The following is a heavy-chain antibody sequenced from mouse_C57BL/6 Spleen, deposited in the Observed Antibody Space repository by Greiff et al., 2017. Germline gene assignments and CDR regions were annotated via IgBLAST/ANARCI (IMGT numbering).Heavy chain of an antibody. D-gene: IGHD1-2*01. CDR3: ARETALGAMDY. CDR1: GYSFTDYN. V-gene: IGHV1-39*01. Sequence: EVQLQESGPELVKPGASVKISCKASGYSFTDYNMHWVKQSNGKSLEWIGVINPNYGTTSYNQKFKGKATLTVDQSSSTAYMQLNSLTSEDSSVCYCARETALGAMDYWGQGTSVTVSS. CDR2: INPNYGTT. J-gene: IGHJ4*01.